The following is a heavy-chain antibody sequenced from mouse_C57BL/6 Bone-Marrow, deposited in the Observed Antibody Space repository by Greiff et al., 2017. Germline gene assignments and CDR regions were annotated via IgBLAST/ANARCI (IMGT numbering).Heavy chain of an antibody. J-gene: IGHJ3*01. CDR1: GYTFTSYW. CDR2: IDPSDSYT. Sequence: VQLQQPGAELVKPGASVKLSCKASGYTFTSYWMQWVKQRPGQGLEWIGEIDPSDSYTNYNQKIQGKATLTVDTSSSTAYMQLSSLTSEDSAVYYCARELIYYDYSAWFAYWGQGTLVTVSA. D-gene: IGHD2-4*01. CDR3: ARELIYYDYSAWFAY. V-gene: IGHV1-50*01.